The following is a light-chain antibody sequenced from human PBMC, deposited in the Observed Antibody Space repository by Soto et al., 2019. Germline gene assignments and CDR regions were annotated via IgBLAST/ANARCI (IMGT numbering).Light chain of an antibody. CDR3: QLYGSSPLT. Sequence: EIVLTQAPGTLSLSPGERATLSCRSSESVSDNYLAWYQQRSGQAPRLVIDGASSMASAVPDRFSGSGSGADFTLTSRRLEPEDFAVYYGQLYGSSPLTFGGGTKVESK. CDR1: ESVSDNY. J-gene: IGKJ4*01. V-gene: IGKV3-20*01. CDR2: GAS.